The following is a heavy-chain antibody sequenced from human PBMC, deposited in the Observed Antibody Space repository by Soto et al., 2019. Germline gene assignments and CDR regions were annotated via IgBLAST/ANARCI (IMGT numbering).Heavy chain of an antibody. D-gene: IGHD4-17*01. J-gene: IGHJ4*02. Sequence: GGSLRLSCAASGFTFSSYGMHWVRQAPGKGLEWVAVIWYDGSNKYYADSVKGRFTISRDNSKNTLYLQMNSLRAEDTAVYYCARDYGTTVTTLDYWGQGTLVTVSS. CDR2: IWYDGSNK. V-gene: IGHV3-33*01. CDR1: GFTFSSYG. CDR3: ARDYGTTVTTLDY.